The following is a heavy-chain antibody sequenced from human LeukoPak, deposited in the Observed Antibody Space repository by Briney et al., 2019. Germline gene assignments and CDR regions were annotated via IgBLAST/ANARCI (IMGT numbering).Heavy chain of an antibody. CDR2: ISGSGGST. CDR1: GFTFSSYA. J-gene: IGHJ4*02. V-gene: IGHV3-23*01. D-gene: IGHD3-10*01. CDR3: AKGSSAGRPYYFDY. Sequence: GGSLRLSCAASGFTFSSYAMSWVRQAPGKGLEWVSAISGSGGSTYHADSVKGRFTISRDNSKNTLYLQMNSLRAEDTAMYYCAKGSSAGRPYYFDYWGQGTLVTVSS.